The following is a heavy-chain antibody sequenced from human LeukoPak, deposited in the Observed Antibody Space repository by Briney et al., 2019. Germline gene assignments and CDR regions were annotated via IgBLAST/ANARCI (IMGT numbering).Heavy chain of an antibody. V-gene: IGHV3-30*02. Sequence: GGSLRLSCAASGFTFSTYSMHWVRQAPGKGREWVALMLSDESNKYHADSVKGRFTISRDNSKNALFLQMNSLRDEDTAVYYCVKDEDTAMPEEAFDIWGQGTMVTVSS. J-gene: IGHJ3*02. D-gene: IGHD5-18*01. CDR2: MLSDESNK. CDR1: GFTFSTYS. CDR3: VKDEDTAMPEEAFDI.